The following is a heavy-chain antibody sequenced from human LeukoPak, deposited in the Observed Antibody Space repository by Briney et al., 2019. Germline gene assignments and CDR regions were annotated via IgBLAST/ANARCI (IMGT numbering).Heavy chain of an antibody. V-gene: IGHV3-15*01. Sequence: KPGGSLRLSCAASGFTFSSYAMSWVRQAPGKGLEWIGLIKSRSDGGATEYPAPVKGRFTISRDDSRNTLYLQMNSLETEDTAVYYCATYNTYASFHIWGQGTMVTVSS. CDR2: IKSRSDGGAT. CDR1: GFTFSSYA. J-gene: IGHJ3*02. D-gene: IGHD1-1*01. CDR3: ATYNTYASFHI.